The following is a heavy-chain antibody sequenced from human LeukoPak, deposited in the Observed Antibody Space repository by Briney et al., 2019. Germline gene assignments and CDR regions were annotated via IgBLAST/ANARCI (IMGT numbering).Heavy chain of an antibody. D-gene: IGHD6-19*01. CDR3: ARDYSSGWYETLDY. CDR1: GGTFNNYT. CDR2: IIPIFGTA. V-gene: IGHV1-69*06. J-gene: IGHJ4*02. Sequence: SVKVSCKASGGTFNNYTISWVRQAPGQGLGWMGGIIPIFGTANYAQKFQGRVTITADKSTSTAYMELSSLRSEDTAVYYCARDYSSGWYETLDYWGQGTLVTVSS.